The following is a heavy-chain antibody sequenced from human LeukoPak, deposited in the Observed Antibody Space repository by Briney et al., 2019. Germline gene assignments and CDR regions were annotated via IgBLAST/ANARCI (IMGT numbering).Heavy chain of an antibody. CDR3: ARDPRLFGSGTYLEY. CDR2: IQYNGNNK. J-gene: IGHJ4*02. V-gene: IGHV3-30*02. D-gene: IGHD3-10*01. Sequence: GSLRLSCAASGFTFSIYGMHWVRQAPGKGLEWVAFIQYNGNNKYYTDSVKGLFTVSRDNSKNTLYLQMNSLRPEDTSVYYCARDPRLFGSGTYLEYWGQGTLVTVSS. CDR1: GFTFSIYG.